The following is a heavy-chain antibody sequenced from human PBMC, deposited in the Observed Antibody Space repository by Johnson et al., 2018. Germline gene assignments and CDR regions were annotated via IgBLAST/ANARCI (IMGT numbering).Heavy chain of an antibody. CDR1: GFIFGTYS. Sequence: EVQLVESGGGLVKPGGSLRLTCAASGFIFGTYSMNWVRQAPGKGLEWVSSISTSSSYITYADSVKGRFTISRDNAKNSLYLQMNSLRAEDTAVYYCARDLTTVTTNAEYFQPWGQGTLVTVSS. CDR3: ARDLTTVTTNAEYFQP. CDR2: ISTSSSYI. V-gene: IGHV3-21*01. D-gene: IGHD4-17*01. J-gene: IGHJ1*01.